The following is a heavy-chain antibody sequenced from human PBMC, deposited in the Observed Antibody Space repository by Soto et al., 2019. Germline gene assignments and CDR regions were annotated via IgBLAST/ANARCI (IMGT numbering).Heavy chain of an antibody. J-gene: IGHJ4*02. CDR2: INSNGGST. CDR1: GFTFSSYA. V-gene: IGHV3-64*01. CDR3: ARRDGYDFDY. Sequence: EVQLVESGGGLVQPGGSLRLSCAASGFTFSSYAMHWVRQAPGKGLEYVSAINSNGGSTYYANSVKGRFTISRDNSKNTLYLPWGSLRAEDMAVYYCARRDGYDFDYWGQGTLVTVSS. D-gene: IGHD5-12*01.